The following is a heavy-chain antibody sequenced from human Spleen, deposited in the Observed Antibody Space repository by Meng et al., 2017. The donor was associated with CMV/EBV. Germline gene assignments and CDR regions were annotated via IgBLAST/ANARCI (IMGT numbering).Heavy chain of an antibody. CDR3: AKADEGHPLDY. Sequence: GESLKTSCEASGFAFSSYGMNWVRQAPGKGLEWVALIRDDAKTKDYADSVKGRFSISRDNSKNTLYLQLHGLRPEDTAVYYCAKADEGHPLDYWGQGTVVTVSS. CDR2: IRDDAKTK. CDR1: GFAFSSYG. J-gene: IGHJ4*02. V-gene: IGHV3-30*02. D-gene: IGHD5-24*01.